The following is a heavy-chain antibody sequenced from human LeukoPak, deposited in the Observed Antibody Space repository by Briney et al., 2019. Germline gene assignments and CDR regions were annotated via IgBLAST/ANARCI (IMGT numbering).Heavy chain of an antibody. J-gene: IGHJ4*02. V-gene: IGHV4-30-2*01. CDR1: GGSISSYY. Sequence: SETLSLTCTVSGGSISSYYWSWIRQPPGKGLEWIGYIYHSGSAYYNPSLESRVTISIDRSKSQFSLKLTSVTAADTAVYYCARGDGYSFDYWGQGTLVTVS. CDR2: IYHSGSA. D-gene: IGHD2-21*02. CDR3: ARGDGYSFDY.